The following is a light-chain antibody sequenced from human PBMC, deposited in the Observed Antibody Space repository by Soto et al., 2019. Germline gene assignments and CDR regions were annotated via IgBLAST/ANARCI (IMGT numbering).Light chain of an antibody. CDR3: AAWDDSLNGL. Sequence: QSVLTQPPSASGAPGQRVTISCSGSSSNIGSNTVNWYQQLPGTAPKLLIYNNNQRPSGVPDRFSGSKSGNSASLAISGLQSEDEADYYCAAWDDSLNGLFGTGTKLTVL. CDR1: SSNIGSNT. CDR2: NNN. V-gene: IGLV1-44*01. J-gene: IGLJ1*01.